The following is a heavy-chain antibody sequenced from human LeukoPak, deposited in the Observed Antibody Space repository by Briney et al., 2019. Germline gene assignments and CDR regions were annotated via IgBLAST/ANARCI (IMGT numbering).Heavy chain of an antibody. J-gene: IGHJ4*02. D-gene: IGHD3-22*01. CDR1: GYTFTSYY. V-gene: IGHV1-46*01. CDR3: ARGSAGRGNYYDSSGYNSFVY. Sequence: ASVKISCKASGYTFTSYYMHWVRQAPGQGLEWMGIINPSGGSTSYAQKFQGRVTMTRDTSTSTVYMELSSLRSEDTAVYYCARGSAGRGNYYDSSGYNSFVYWGQGTLVTVSS. CDR2: INPSGGST.